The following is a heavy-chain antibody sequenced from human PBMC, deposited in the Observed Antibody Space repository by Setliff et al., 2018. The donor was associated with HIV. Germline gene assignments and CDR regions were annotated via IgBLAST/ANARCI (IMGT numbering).Heavy chain of an antibody. CDR1: GGTFSSHA. CDR2: ISPLSATA. D-gene: IGHD2-2*01. V-gene: IGHV1-69*05. J-gene: IGHJ4*02. Sequence: SVKVSCKASGGTFSSHAITWVRQAPGHGLEVMGRISPLSATASYAQKLQGRVSMTRDTSTTTVYMELYSLRSEDTAVYHCARSDISRTGYFDSWGQGTLVTVSS. CDR3: ARSDISRTGYFDS.